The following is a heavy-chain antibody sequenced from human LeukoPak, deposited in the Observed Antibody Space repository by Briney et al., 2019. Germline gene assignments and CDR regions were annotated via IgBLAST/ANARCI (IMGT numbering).Heavy chain of an antibody. D-gene: IGHD4-11*01. Sequence: GSLRLSCAASGFSFRNYEMTWVRQASGKGLEWVSSISSSSYIYYADSVKGRFTISRDNAKNSLYLQMNSLRAEDTAVYYCATRTVTTLGIDYWGQGTLVTVSS. CDR3: ATRTVTTLGIDY. CDR1: GFSFRNYE. J-gene: IGHJ4*02. V-gene: IGHV3-69-1*01. CDR2: ISSSSYI.